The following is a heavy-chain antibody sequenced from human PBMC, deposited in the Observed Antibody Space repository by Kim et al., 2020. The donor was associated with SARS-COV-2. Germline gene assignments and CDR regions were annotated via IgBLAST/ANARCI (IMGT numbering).Heavy chain of an antibody. CDR2: IWYDGSNK. J-gene: IGHJ4*02. V-gene: IGHV3-33*06. D-gene: IGHD4-17*01. CDR3: AKDSTTRGYDY. Sequence: GALRLSCAASGFTFSSYGMHWVRQAPGKGLEWVAVIWYDGSNKYYADSVKGRFTISRDNSKNTLYLQMNSLRAEDTAVYYCAKDSTTRGYDYWGQGTLVTVSS. CDR1: GFTFSSYG.